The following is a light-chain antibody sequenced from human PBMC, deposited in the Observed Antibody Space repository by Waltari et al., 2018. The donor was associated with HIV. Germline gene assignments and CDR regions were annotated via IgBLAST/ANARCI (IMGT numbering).Light chain of an antibody. CDR3: QQYGSSPPLYT. Sequence: EIVLTQSPGTLSLSPGERATLPCRTIQSVRSTYLACYQQRPGQAPRLLIYGASSRATGIPDRFSGSGSGTDFTLTINRLEPEDFAVYYCQQYGSSPPLYTFGQGTKLEIK. V-gene: IGKV3-20*01. CDR1: QSVRSTY. J-gene: IGKJ2*01. CDR2: GAS.